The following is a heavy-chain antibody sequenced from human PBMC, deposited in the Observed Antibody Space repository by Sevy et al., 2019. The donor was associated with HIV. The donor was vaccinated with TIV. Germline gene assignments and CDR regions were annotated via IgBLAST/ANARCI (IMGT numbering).Heavy chain of an antibody. D-gene: IGHD6-19*01. Sequence: GGSLRLSCAASGFTFSSYGLHWVRQAPGRGLEWVAGILSVGNIKYYIDSVKGRFTISRDDSKNTLYLQMNSLRAEDTAVYYCAGESGSGWYIDHWGQGALVTVSS. CDR3: AGESGSGWYIDH. CDR1: GFTFSSYG. J-gene: IGHJ4*02. CDR2: ILSVGNIK. V-gene: IGHV3-33*01.